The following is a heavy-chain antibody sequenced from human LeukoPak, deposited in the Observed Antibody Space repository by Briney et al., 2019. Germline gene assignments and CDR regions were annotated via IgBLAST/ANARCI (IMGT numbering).Heavy chain of an antibody. J-gene: IGHJ4*02. D-gene: IGHD6-13*01. CDR1: GFIFSSYW. CDR3: AKDSSVYSSSWSTLFDY. V-gene: IGHV3-7*01. Sequence: GGSLRLSCAASGFIFSSYWMSWFRQAPGKGLEWVANIKQDGSEKYVDSVKGRFTISRDNSKNTLYLQMNSLRAEDTAVYYCAKDSSVYSSSWSTLFDYWGQGTPVTVSS. CDR2: IKQDGSEK.